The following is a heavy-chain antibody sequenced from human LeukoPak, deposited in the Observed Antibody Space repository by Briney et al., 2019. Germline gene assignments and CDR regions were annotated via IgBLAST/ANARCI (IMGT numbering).Heavy chain of an antibody. Sequence: GGSLRLSCEASGFIFSTYGMHWVRQAPGKGLEWVAFIRYDGSNKYYAESVKGRFTISRDNSKNTLYLQMNSLRAEDTAVYYCAKGGDPSSTSDDAFDIWGQGTMVTVSS. V-gene: IGHV3-30*02. D-gene: IGHD2-2*01. CDR1: GFIFSTYG. CDR2: IRYDGSNK. J-gene: IGHJ3*02. CDR3: AKGGDPSSTSDDAFDI.